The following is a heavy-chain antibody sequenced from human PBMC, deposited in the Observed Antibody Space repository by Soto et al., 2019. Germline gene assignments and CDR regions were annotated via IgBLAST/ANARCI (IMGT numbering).Heavy chain of an antibody. CDR1: GYSFTSYW. V-gene: IGHV5-10-1*01. CDR3: ASPGEDYYYYGMDV. J-gene: IGHJ6*02. D-gene: IGHD2-21*01. Sequence: GESLKISCKGSGYSFTSYWISWVRQMPGKGLEWMGRIDPSDSYTNYSPPFQGHVTISADKSISTAYLQWSSLKASDTAMYYCASPGEDYYYYGMDVWGQGTTVTVTS. CDR2: IDPSDSYT.